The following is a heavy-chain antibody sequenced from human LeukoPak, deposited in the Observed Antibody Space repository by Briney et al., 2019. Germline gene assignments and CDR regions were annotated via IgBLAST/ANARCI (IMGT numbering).Heavy chain of an antibody. D-gene: IGHD3-3*01. CDR1: GFTFSSHA. V-gene: IGHV3-23*01. Sequence: GGSLRLSCAASGFTFSSHAVSWVRQAPGKGLEWVSGISGTGGSTHYADPVKGRFTFSRDNSKNTLYLQINSLRAEDTAVYYCARHVWGGYFKEEYYFDYWGQGTLVTVSS. J-gene: IGHJ4*02. CDR3: ARHVWGGYFKEEYYFDY. CDR2: ISGTGGST.